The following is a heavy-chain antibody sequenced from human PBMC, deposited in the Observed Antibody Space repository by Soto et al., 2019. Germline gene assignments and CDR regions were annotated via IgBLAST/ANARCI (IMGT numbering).Heavy chain of an antibody. Sequence: SETLSLTCAVSGGSISSSNWWSWVRQPPGKGLEWIGDIYHSGSTNYHPSIKSRVTISVDKSKNQFSMKLCSVTAADKAVYYCARVSGIVATTSSGYYGMDVWGQGTTVTVSS. V-gene: IGHV4-4*02. CDR3: ARVSGIVATTSSGYYGMDV. CDR1: GGSISSSNW. CDR2: IYHSGST. D-gene: IGHD5-12*01. J-gene: IGHJ6*02.